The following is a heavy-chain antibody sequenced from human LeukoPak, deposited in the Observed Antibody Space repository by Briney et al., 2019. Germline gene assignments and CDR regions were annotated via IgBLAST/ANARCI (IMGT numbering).Heavy chain of an antibody. Sequence: PGGSLRLSCAVSGFTFSTYTMTWVRQAPGKGLEWVSLIYSGGSTYYADSVKGRFTISRDNSKNTLSLQMNSLRAEDTAIYYCAKNGDRGAYCSGGSCYPYYYYYMDVWGKGTTVTISS. J-gene: IGHJ6*03. CDR3: AKNGDRGAYCSGGSCYPYYYYYMDV. CDR2: IYSGGST. D-gene: IGHD2-15*01. V-gene: IGHV3-66*01. CDR1: GFTFSTYT.